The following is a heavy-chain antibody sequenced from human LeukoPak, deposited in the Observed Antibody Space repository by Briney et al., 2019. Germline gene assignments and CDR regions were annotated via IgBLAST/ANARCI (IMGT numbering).Heavy chain of an antibody. D-gene: IGHD3-10*01. J-gene: IGHJ4*02. CDR2: ISGSGGST. CDR1: GFTFSSYA. Sequence: GGSLRLSCAASGFTFSSYAMSWVRQAPGKGLEWVSAISGSGGSTYYADSVKGRFTISRDNAKNSLYLQMNSLRAEDTAVYYCAKGRYYPKDFFDYWGQGTLVTVSS. V-gene: IGHV3-23*01. CDR3: AKGRYYPKDFFDY.